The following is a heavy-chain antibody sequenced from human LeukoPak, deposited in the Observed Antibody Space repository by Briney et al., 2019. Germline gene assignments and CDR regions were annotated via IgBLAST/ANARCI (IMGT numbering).Heavy chain of an antibody. J-gene: IGHJ6*02. CDR2: ISDYT. Sequence: GGSLRLSCAASGFTFSSFAKSWVRQAPGKGLEWVSSISDYTYYADSVKGRFTISRDNSKNTLYLQMNTLRVEDSAVYYCARDPYGMDVWGQGTTVTVSS. CDR1: GFTFSSFA. V-gene: IGHV3-23*01. CDR3: ARDPYGMDV.